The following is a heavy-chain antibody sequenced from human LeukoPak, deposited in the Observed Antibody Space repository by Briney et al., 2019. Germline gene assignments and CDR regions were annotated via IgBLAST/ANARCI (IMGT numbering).Heavy chain of an antibody. D-gene: IGHD3-10*01. CDR1: GFTFGDYA. CDR2: ISGDGGST. V-gene: IGHV3-43*02. Sequence: GGSLRLSCAASGFTFGDYAMHWVRQAPGKGLEWVSLISGDGGSTYYADSVKGRFTISRDNSKNSLYLQMNSLRTEDTALYYCAKDFYYGSGWTTFYYYYYGMDVWGQGTTVTVSS. CDR3: AKDFYYGSGWTTFYYYYYGMDV. J-gene: IGHJ6*02.